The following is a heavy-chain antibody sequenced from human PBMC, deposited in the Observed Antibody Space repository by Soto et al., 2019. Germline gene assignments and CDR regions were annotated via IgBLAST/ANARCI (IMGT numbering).Heavy chain of an antibody. Sequence: EVQLVESGGGLVQPGGSLRLSCAASGFTFSSYSMNWVRQAPGKGLEWVSYISSSSSTIYYADSVKGRFTISRDNHKNCLGLQMNSLRDEDAAVYYWARESRLWELLSLNWFDPWGQGTLVTVSS. D-gene: IGHD3-3*01. CDR1: GFTFSSYS. J-gene: IGHJ5*02. CDR3: ARESRLWELLSLNWFDP. CDR2: ISSSSSTI. V-gene: IGHV3-48*02.